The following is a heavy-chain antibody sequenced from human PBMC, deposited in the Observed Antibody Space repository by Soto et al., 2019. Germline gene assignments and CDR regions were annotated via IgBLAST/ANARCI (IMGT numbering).Heavy chain of an antibody. CDR2: ISAYNGNT. V-gene: IGHV1-18*01. D-gene: IGHD2-2*01. Sequence: QVQRVQSGAEVKKPGASVKVSCKASGYTFTSYGISWVRQAPGQGLEWMGWISAYNGNTNHAQKFQGRVTMTTDTSTSTAYMELRSLRSDDTAVYYCARGGYSSTPSCYLAWFDPWGQGTLVTVSS. J-gene: IGHJ5*02. CDR1: GYTFTSYG. CDR3: ARGGYSSTPSCYLAWFDP.